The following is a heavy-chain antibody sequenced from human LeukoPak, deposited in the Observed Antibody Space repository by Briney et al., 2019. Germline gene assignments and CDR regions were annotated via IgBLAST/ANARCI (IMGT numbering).Heavy chain of an antibody. Sequence: GGSLRLSCAASGLTFSNYAMSWVRQTPEKGLEWVSAISGGGGSTHYADSVKGRFTISRDNPKNTLYLQMNSLRAEDTAVYFCAKRGVVIRVILVGFHKEAYYFESWGQGALVTVSS. CDR2: ISGGGGST. CDR1: GLTFSNYA. D-gene: IGHD3/OR15-3a*01. V-gene: IGHV3-23*01. J-gene: IGHJ4*02. CDR3: AKRGVVIRVILVGFHKEAYYFES.